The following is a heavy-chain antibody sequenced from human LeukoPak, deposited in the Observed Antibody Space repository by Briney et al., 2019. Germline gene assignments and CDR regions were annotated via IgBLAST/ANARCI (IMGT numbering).Heavy chain of an antibody. CDR2: IYYSGST. V-gene: IGHV4-39*01. Sequence: SETLSLTCTVSGGSISSSRYYWGWIRQPPGKGLEWIGSIYYSGSTYYNPSLKSRVTISVDTSKNQFSLKLSSVTAADTAVYYCARHRSSTPLDAFDIWGQGTMVTVSS. J-gene: IGHJ3*02. CDR3: ARHRSSTPLDAFDI. CDR1: GGSISSSRYY.